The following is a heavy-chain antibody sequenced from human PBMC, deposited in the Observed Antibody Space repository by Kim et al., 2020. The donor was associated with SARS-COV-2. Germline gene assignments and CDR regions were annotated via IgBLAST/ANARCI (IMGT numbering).Heavy chain of an antibody. D-gene: IGHD2-15*01. Sequence: STDDAESGKGRFTISRDKSKNTLYLQMNSLRAEDTAVYYCAMGGGSCFDYWGQGTLVTVSS. CDR3: AMGGGSCFDY. V-gene: IGHV3-23*01. CDR2: ST. J-gene: IGHJ4*02.